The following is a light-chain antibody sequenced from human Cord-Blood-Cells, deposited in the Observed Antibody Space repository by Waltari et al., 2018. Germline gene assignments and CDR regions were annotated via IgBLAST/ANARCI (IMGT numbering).Light chain of an antibody. CDR3: QVWDSSTAWV. J-gene: IGLJ3*02. CDR1: NIGSKN. CDR2: RDS. Sequence: SYELTQPLSVSVALRQTARITWGGNNIGSKNVPWYQQKPGQAPVLVIYRDSNRPSGIPERFSGSNSGNTATLTISRAQAGDEADYYCQVWDSSTAWVFGGGTKLTVL. V-gene: IGLV3-9*01.